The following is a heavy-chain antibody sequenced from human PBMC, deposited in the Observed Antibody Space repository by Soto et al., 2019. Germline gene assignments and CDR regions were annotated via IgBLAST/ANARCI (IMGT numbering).Heavy chain of an antibody. CDR3: ARGGYIVVVPAAIRYYYGMDV. Sequence: QVQLGQSGAEVKKPGASVKVSCKASGYTFTSYGISWVRQAPGQGLEWMGWISAYNGNTNYAQKLQGRVTMTTDTSTSTGYMELGSLRSDDTAVYYCARGGYIVVVPAAIRYYYGMDVWGQGTTVTVSS. CDR2: ISAYNGNT. CDR1: GYTFTSYG. D-gene: IGHD2-2*01. J-gene: IGHJ6*02. V-gene: IGHV1-18*04.